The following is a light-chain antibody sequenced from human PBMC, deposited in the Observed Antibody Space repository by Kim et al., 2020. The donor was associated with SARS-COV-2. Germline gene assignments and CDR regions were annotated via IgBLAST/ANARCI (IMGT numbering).Light chain of an antibody. V-gene: IGLV3-19*01. Sequence: SSELTQDPAVSVALGQTVRITCQGDSLRSYYASWYQQKPGQAPVLVIYGKNNRPSGIPDRFSGSSSGNRASLTITGAQAEDEADYYCNSRDSSGNHLVVF. J-gene: IGLJ2*01. CDR1: SLRSYY. CDR2: GKN. CDR3: NSRDSSGNHLVV.